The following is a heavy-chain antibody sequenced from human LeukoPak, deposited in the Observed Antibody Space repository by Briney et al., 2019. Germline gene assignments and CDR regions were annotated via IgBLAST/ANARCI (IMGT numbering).Heavy chain of an antibody. CDR2: ISSSSSYI. D-gene: IGHD2-2*01. CDR1: GFTFSSYS. CDR3: ARARDLVVPAGMGY. J-gene: IGHJ4*02. V-gene: IGHV3-21*01. Sequence: GGSLRLSCAASGFTFSSYSMNWVRQAPGKGLEWVSSISSSSSYIYYADSVKGRFTISRDNAKNSLYLQMNGLRAEDTAVYYCARARDLVVPAGMGYWGQGTLVTVSS.